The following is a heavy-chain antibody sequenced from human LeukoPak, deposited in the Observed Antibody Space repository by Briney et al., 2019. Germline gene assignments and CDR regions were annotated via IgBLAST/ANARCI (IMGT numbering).Heavy chain of an antibody. Sequence: SETLSLTCTVSGGSISSSSYYWGWIRQPPGKGLEWIGSIYYSGSTYYNPSLKSRVTISVDTSNNQFSLKLSSVTAADTAVYYCARVYYYYDSSGLNDYWGQGTLVTVSS. CDR1: GGSISSSSYY. CDR3: ARVYYYYDSSGLNDY. CDR2: IYYSGST. J-gene: IGHJ4*02. V-gene: IGHV4-39*07. D-gene: IGHD3-22*01.